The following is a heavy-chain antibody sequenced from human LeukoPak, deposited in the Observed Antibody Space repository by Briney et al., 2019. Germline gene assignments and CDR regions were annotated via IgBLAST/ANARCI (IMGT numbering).Heavy chain of an antibody. CDR1: GGSFSGYY. Sequence: SETLSLNCAVYGGSFSGYYWSWLRQPPGKGLKWIGEINHSGTTNYNPSLKSRVTISVDTSKNQFSLKLSSVTGADAAVYYCARGVAAAGHLSAHNWFDPWGQGTLVTVSS. J-gene: IGHJ5*02. D-gene: IGHD6-13*01. CDR3: ARGVAAAGHLSAHNWFDP. V-gene: IGHV4-34*01. CDR2: INHSGTT.